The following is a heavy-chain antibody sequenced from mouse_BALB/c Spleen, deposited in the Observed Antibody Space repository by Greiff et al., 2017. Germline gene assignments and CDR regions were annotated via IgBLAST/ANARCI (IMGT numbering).Heavy chain of an antibody. CDR2: INPSNGGT. J-gene: IGHJ4*01. CDR1: GYTFTSYY. V-gene: IGHV1S81*02. Sequence: VQLQQSGAELVKPGASVKLSCKASGYTFTSYYMYWVKQRPGQGLEWIGEINPSNGGTNFNEKFKSKATLTVDKSSSTAYMQLSSLTSEDSAVYYCTREGRYDYDGGGAMDYWGQGTSVTVS. CDR3: TREGRYDYDGGGAMDY. D-gene: IGHD2-4*01.